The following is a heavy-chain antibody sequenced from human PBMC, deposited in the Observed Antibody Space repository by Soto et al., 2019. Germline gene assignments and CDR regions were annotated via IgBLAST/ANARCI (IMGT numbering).Heavy chain of an antibody. V-gene: IGHV4-59*01. J-gene: IGHJ4*02. CDR3: AKWGAAAETT. CDR2: VFYTGIT. Sequence: QVHLQESGPGLVKPAETLSLTCSVSGGSISSYYWSWIRQPPGKGLEWIGYVFYTGITKYNPSFKSRATISGDTSRNQFSLNLMSVTAADTAVYYCAKWGAAAETTRGQGIRVTVSS. D-gene: IGHD6-25*01. CDR1: GGSISSYY.